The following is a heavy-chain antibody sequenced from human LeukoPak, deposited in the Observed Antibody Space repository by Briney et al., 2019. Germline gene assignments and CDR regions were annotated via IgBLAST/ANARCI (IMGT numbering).Heavy chain of an antibody. D-gene: IGHD1-26*01. V-gene: IGHV1-18*01. J-gene: IGHJ4*02. Sequence: ASVKVSCKASGYTFTSYGISWVRQAPGQGLEWMGCISAYNGNTNYAQKLQGRVTMTRDMSTSTVYMELSSLRSEDTAVYYCARASPRWELPPHFDYWGQGTLVTVSS. CDR1: GYTFTSYG. CDR2: ISAYNGNT. CDR3: ARASPRWELPPHFDY.